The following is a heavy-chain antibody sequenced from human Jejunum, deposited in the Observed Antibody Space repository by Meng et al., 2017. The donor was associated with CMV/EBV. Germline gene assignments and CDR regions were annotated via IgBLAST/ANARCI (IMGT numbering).Heavy chain of an antibody. CDR3: ARAALANTWYHGMDV. CDR1: SFSGYE. CDR2: INNGGGTI. D-gene: IGHD4/OR15-4a*01. V-gene: IGHV3-48*03. J-gene: IGHJ6*02. Sequence: SFSGYEMSWVRQGPGKGLEWVSYINNGGGTIHYADSVKGRFTSSRDNAKNLLYLEMNSLRVEDTAVYYCARAALANTWYHGMDVWGQGTTVTVSS.